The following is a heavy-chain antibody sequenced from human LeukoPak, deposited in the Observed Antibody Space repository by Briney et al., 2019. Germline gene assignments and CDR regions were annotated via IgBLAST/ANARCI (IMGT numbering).Heavy chain of an antibody. Sequence: SETLSLTCAVYIDSFSDYHWNWIRQTPAKGMEWIGEVNESGGTNISPSLRSRVILSVDTSKNQFSLKLISVAVADTAIYYCPRGQGATVPQVGKNWFDPWGQGTRVTVSS. CDR2: VNESGGT. D-gene: IGHD1-26*01. V-gene: IGHV4-34*01. CDR3: PRGQGATVPQVGKNWFDP. J-gene: IGHJ5*02. CDR1: IDSFSDYH.